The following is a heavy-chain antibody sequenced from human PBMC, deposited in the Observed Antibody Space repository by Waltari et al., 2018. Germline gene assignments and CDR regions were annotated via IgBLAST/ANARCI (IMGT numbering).Heavy chain of an antibody. J-gene: IGHJ5*01. CDR2: MSYSGRH. V-gene: IGHV4-59*11. Sequence: QVQMQESGPGLVKPSGTLSLTCTVSGGSIKTHYWTWRRQTPGKGLEWIGHMSYSGRHEYKPPLRSRVTISVDTSKNQVSRNLKSVTAADTAVYYCARVGFGDFLGGWFDSWGRGTRVTVSS. CDR3: ARVGFGDFLGGWFDS. CDR1: GGSIKTHY. D-gene: IGHD4-17*01.